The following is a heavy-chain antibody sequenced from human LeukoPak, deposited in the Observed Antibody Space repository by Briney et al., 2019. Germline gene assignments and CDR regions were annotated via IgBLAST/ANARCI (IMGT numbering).Heavy chain of an antibody. D-gene: IGHD6-13*01. J-gene: IGHJ5*02. CDR2: FDPEDGET. Sequence: ASVKVSCKVSGYTLTELSMHWVRQAPGKGLEWMGGFDPEDGETIYAQKFQDRVTMTEDTSTDTAYMELSSLRSEDTAVYHCATDYRIAAAGTLDPWGQGTLVTVSS. V-gene: IGHV1-24*01. CDR3: ATDYRIAAAGTLDP. CDR1: GYTLTELS.